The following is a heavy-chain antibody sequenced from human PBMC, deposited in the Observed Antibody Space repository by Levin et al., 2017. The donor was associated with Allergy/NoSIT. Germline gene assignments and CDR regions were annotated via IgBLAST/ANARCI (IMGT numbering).Heavy chain of an antibody. Sequence: SQTLSLTCTVSGGSISSYYWSWIRQPPGKGLEWIGYIYYSGSTNYNPSLKSRVTISVDTSKNQFSLKLSSVTAADTAVYYCARSGYSYDNYYYDYMDVWGKGTTVTVSS. CDR1: GGSISSYY. V-gene: IGHV4-59*01. J-gene: IGHJ6*03. CDR3: ARSGYSYDNYYYDYMDV. D-gene: IGHD5-18*01. CDR2: IYYSGST.